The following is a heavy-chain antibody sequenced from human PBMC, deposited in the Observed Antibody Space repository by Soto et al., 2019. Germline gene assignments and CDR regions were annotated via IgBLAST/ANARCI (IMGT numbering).Heavy chain of an antibody. Sequence: GASVKVSCKASGYTFTSYYMHWVREAPGQGLEWMGIINPSGGSTSYAQKFQGRVTMTRDTSTSTVYMELSSLRSEDTAVYYCARSWIQLWPGDYWGQGTLVTVSS. CDR3: ARSWIQLWPGDY. V-gene: IGHV1-46*01. D-gene: IGHD5-18*01. CDR1: GYTFTSYY. J-gene: IGHJ4*02. CDR2: INPSGGST.